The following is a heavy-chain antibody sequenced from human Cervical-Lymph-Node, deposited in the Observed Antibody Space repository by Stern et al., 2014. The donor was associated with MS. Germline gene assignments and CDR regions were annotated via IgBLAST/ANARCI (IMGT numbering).Heavy chain of an antibody. CDR2: ISYDGSDK. D-gene: IGHD5-12*01. V-gene: IGHV3-30*01. J-gene: IGHJ4*02. CDR1: GFTFSYHA. CDR3: ARVGAVATSDYYFDY. Sequence: VQLVQSGGGVVQPGRSLRLSCAASGFTFSYHAMHWVRQAPGKGLEWVAVISYDGSDKNDADSVKGRFTISRDNSRNTLYLQMNSLRVDDTAVYYCARVGAVATSDYYFDYWGQGILVTVSS.